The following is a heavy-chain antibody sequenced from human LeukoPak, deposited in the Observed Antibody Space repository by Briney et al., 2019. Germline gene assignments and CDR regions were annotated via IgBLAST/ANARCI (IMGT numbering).Heavy chain of an antibody. D-gene: IGHD6-6*01. CDR3: ARDISAPERYYYYYYGMDV. CDR2: ISAYNGNT. CDR1: GYTFTSYG. V-gene: IGHV1-18*01. Sequence: GASVTVSCKASGYTFTSYGISWVRQAPGQGREWMGWISAYNGNTNYAQKLQGRVTMTTDTSTSTAYMELRSLRSDDTAVYYCARDISAPERYYYYYYGMDVWGQGTTVTVSS. J-gene: IGHJ6*02.